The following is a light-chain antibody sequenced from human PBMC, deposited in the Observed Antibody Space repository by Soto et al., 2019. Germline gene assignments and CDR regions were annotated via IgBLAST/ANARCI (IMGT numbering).Light chain of an antibody. Sequence: QSVLTQPGSGTGTPGQSITISCTGTGTDLGYNYVSWFQAHQCKAPHLLIFVFRNRHSGASNRFSGCKSGSAASLTISGLQAEDEAYYYCSSYTSSRTLVFGTGTKVTVL. CDR2: VFR. V-gene: IGLV2-14*01. CDR3: SSYTSSRTLV. J-gene: IGLJ1*01. CDR1: GTDLGYNY.